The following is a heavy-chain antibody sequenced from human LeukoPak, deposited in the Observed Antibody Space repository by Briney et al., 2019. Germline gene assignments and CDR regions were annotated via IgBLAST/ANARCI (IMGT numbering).Heavy chain of an antibody. V-gene: IGHV3-30*02. CDR1: GFSFSRYG. Sequence: PGGSLRLSCVASGFSFSRYGMHWVRQSPGKGLEWVAFIRFDGSNTYYADSVQGLFTISRDNSKNTLYLQMNSLRAEDTAVYYCAKDQGKEEYFQHWGQGTLVTVSS. CDR2: IRFDGSNT. CDR3: AKDQGKEEYFQH. J-gene: IGHJ1*01.